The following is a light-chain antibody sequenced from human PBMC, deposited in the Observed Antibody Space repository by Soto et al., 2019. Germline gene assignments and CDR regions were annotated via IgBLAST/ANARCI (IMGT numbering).Light chain of an antibody. CDR1: QVIDNY. J-gene: IGKJ1*01. CDR2: AGS. Sequence: DILMTQSRSSLSASVGDRVTIACSASQVIDNYLAWYQQQPGKVPRLLIYAGSVLQAGVPPRFTGSGSGTDFTLTIRSLQPEDVATYFCQKYNSAPWTFGQGTKVEIK. CDR3: QKYNSAPWT. V-gene: IGKV1-27*01.